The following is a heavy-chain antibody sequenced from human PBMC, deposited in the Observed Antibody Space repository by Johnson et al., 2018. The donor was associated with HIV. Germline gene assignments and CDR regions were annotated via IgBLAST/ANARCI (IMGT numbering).Heavy chain of an antibody. CDR1: GFTFSSYA. Sequence: VQLVESGGGLVQPGGSLRLSCAASGFTFSSYAMSWVRQAPGKGLEWVSAISGSGGSTYYADSVKCRFTISRDNSKNTLYLQMNSLRAEDTAVYYCAKTVTMIVVPIGGAFDIWGQGTMVTVSS. V-gene: IGHV3-23*04. CDR2: ISGSGGST. D-gene: IGHD3-22*01. J-gene: IGHJ3*02. CDR3: AKTVTMIVVPIGGAFDI.